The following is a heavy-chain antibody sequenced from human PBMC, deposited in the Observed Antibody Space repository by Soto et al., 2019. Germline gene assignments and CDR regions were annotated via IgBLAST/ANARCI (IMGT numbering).Heavy chain of an antibody. CDR1: GGSITGYY. CDR3: ARQDPFYRDSTGLLYFDL. Sequence: QVQLQESGPGLVKPSETLSLTCTVSGGSITGYYWSWIRQPPGKGLEWIGYIYYSGSTIYNPSLKRRVTISLDAPKNQFSLKLNSVTAADTAMYFCARQDPFYRDSTGLLYFDLWGRGTLVTVSS. CDR2: IYYSGST. D-gene: IGHD3-22*01. V-gene: IGHV4-59*08. J-gene: IGHJ2*01.